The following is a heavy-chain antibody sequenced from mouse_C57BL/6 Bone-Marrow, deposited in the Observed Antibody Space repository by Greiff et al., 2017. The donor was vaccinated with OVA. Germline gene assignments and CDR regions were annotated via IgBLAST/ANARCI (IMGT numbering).Heavy chain of an antibody. CDR2: IYPRSGNT. CDR1: GYTFTSYG. V-gene: IGHV1-81*01. CDR3: AREGEGYAMDY. Sequence: VHLVESGAELARPGASVKLSCKASGYTFTSYGISWVKQRTGQGLEWIGEIYPRSGNTYYNEKFKGKATLTADKSSSTAYMELRSLTSEDSAVYFCAREGEGYAMDYWGQGTSVTVSS. J-gene: IGHJ4*01.